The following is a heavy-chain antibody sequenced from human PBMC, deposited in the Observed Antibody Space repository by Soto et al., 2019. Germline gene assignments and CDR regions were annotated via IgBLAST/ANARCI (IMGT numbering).Heavy chain of an antibody. V-gene: IGHV2-70*11. CDR2: IDWDDDK. Sequence: SGPTLVNPTQTLALTCTFSGFSLSTSGMCVSWIRQPPGKALEWLARIDWDDDKYYSTSLKTRLTISKDTSTNQVVLTMTNMDPVDTATYYCAGIGYCSSASCGYFDYWGQGTLVTVSS. D-gene: IGHD2-2*03. J-gene: IGHJ4*02. CDR3: AGIGYCSSASCGYFDY. CDR1: GFSLSTSGMC.